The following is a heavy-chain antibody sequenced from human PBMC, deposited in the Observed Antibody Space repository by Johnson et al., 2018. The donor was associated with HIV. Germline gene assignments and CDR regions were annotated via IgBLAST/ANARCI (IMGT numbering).Heavy chain of an antibody. J-gene: IGHJ3*02. Sequence: QMQLVESGGGVVRPGGSLRLSCAASGFTFSSYGMHWVRQAPGKGLEWVAFIRYDGSNKYFADSGKGRFTISRDNSKNSLYLQMNSLRAEDTAVYYCARGMTTVTNHDAFDIWGQGTMVTVSS. CDR3: ARGMTTVTNHDAFDI. D-gene: IGHD4-17*01. CDR1: GFTFSSYG. V-gene: IGHV3-30*02. CDR2: IRYDGSNK.